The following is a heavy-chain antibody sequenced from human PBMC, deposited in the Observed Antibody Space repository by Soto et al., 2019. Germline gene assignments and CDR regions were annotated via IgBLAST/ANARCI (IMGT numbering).Heavy chain of an antibody. Sequence: GSVKVSCKASGYTFSSYGISWGRQAPGQGLEWMGWISAYNGNTNYAQKLQGRVTMTTDTSTSTAYMELRSLRSDDTAVYYCARDSAFGDGWFDPWGQGTLVTVSS. D-gene: IGHD4-17*01. CDR1: GYTFSSYG. V-gene: IGHV1-18*01. CDR3: ARDSAFGDGWFDP. CDR2: ISAYNGNT. J-gene: IGHJ5*02.